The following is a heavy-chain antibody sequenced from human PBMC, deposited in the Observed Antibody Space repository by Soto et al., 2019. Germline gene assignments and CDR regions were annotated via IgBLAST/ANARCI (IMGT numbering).Heavy chain of an antibody. Sequence: QVQLVESGGGVVQPGRSLRLSCAASGFTFSSYGMHWVRQAPGKGLEWVAVIWYDGSNKYYADSVKGRFTISRDNSKNTLYLQMNSLRAEDTAVYYCARSSDYAAGGGDYWGQGTLVTVSS. D-gene: IGHD4-17*01. CDR1: GFTFSSYG. CDR3: ARSSDYAAGGGDY. V-gene: IGHV3-33*01. CDR2: IWYDGSNK. J-gene: IGHJ4*02.